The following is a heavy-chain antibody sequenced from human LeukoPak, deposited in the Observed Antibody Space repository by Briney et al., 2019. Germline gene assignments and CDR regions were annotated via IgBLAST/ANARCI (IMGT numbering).Heavy chain of an antibody. CDR2: ISSSSSYI. J-gene: IGHJ6*03. CDR3: ARDPTSVPRTFMDV. CDR1: GFTFSSYS. V-gene: IGHV3-21*01. Sequence: GGSLRLSCAASGFTFSSYSMNWVRQAPGKGLEWVSSISSSSSYIYYADSVKGRFTISRDNAKNSLYLQMNSLRAEDTAVYYCARDPTSVPRTFMDVWGKGTTVTVSS.